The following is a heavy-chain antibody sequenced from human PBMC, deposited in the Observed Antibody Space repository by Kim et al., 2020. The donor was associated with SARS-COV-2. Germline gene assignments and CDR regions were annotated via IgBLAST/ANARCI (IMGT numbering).Heavy chain of an antibody. J-gene: IGHJ4*02. CDR2: IYHSGST. V-gene: IGHV4-38-2*02. CDR3: ARENDKDSSGYHYPPYFDY. D-gene: IGHD3-22*01. Sequence: SETLSLTCTVSGYSISSGYYWGWIRQPPGKGLEWIGSIYHSGSTYYNPSLKSRVTISVDTSKNQFSLKLSSVTAADTAVYYCARENDKDSSGYHYPPYFDYWGQGTLVTVSS. CDR1: GYSISSGYY.